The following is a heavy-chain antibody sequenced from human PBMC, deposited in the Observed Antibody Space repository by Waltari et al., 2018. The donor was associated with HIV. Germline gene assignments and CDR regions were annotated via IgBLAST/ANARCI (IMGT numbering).Heavy chain of an antibody. J-gene: IGHJ4*02. CDR2: IYWDDDK. Sequence: QITLKESGPTLVKPTQTLTLTCTFPGFSLSNSGVGVGWIRPPPGKALEWLALIYWDDDKRYSPSLKSRLTITKDTSKNQVVLTMTNMDPVDTATYYCAHSTPHYYDSSGYYPFDYWGQGTLVTVSS. CDR1: GFSLSNSGVG. CDR3: AHSTPHYYDSSGYYPFDY. D-gene: IGHD3-22*01. V-gene: IGHV2-5*02.